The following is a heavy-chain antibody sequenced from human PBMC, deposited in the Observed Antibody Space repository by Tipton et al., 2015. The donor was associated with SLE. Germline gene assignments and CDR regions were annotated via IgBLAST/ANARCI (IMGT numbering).Heavy chain of an antibody. CDR2: INHSGST. J-gene: IGHJ6*02. CDR3: AREGITIVRGVPKVYYGMDV. Sequence: TLSLTCTVSGGSISRSNYYWGWIRQPPGKGLEWIGEINHSGSTNNNPSLKSRVTISVDTSKNQFSLKLNSVTAADTAVYYCAREGITIVRGVPKVYYGMDVWGQGTTVTVSS. V-gene: IGHV4-39*07. D-gene: IGHD3-10*01. CDR1: GGSISRSNYY.